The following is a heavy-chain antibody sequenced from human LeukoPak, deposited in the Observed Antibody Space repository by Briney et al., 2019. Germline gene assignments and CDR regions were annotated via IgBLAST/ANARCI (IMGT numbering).Heavy chain of an antibody. J-gene: IGHJ3*02. CDR2: ISGSDGST. Sequence: GGSLRLSCAASGFTFSSYWMSWVRQAPGKGLEWVSAISGSDGSTWYADSVKGRFTISRDNSKNTLYLHMNSLRDEDTALYYCAGDRAYPNDVFNIWGQGTMITVS. V-gene: IGHV3-23*01. CDR3: AGDRAYPNDVFNI. CDR1: GFTFSSYW. D-gene: IGHD2-21*01.